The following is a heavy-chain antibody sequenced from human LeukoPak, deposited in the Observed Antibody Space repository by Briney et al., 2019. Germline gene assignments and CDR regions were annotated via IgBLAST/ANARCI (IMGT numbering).Heavy chain of an antibody. J-gene: IGHJ4*02. V-gene: IGHV1-46*01. CDR2: ISPNGDST. CDR3: ARADDQDFDS. Sequence: ASVKVSCKASGFTFTNYFMHWLRQAPGQGLEWMGIISPNGDSTDYAQKFQGRLTMAGDTSTTTLYMELSGLRSEDTAIYYCARADDQDFDSWGQGTLVTVSS. CDR1: GFTFTNYF. D-gene: IGHD3-3*01.